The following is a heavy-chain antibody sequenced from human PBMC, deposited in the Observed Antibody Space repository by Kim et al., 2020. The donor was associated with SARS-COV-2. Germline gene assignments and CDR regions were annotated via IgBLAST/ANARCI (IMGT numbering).Heavy chain of an antibody. CDR2: FGSGGVKT. Sequence: GGSLRLSCAASGFTFSAYAMNWVRQAPGKGLEWVSAFGSGGVKTYYADSVKGRFTISRDNSKNTLYLQMNSLRAEDTAVYYCARRGDRPAYYYMDVWGKG. CDR3: ARRGDRPAYYYMDV. V-gene: IGHV3-23*01. J-gene: IGHJ6*03. CDR1: GFTFSAYA. D-gene: IGHD2-21*02.